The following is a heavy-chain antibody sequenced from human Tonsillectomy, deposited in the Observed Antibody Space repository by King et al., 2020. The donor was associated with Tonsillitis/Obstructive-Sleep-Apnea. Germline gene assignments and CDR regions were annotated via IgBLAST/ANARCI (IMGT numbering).Heavy chain of an antibody. CDR1: GFTFRSYG. Sequence: VQLVESGGGFVQPGGSLRLSCAGSGFTFRSYGMSWVRQAPGKGLEWVSGIGGSGSSPTYADSVKGRFTISRDNSNNTLYLQMNSLRAEDTALYYCAKDLWSGCVVPRDNWGQGTLVTVAS. CDR2: IGGSGSSP. J-gene: IGHJ4*02. V-gene: IGHV3-23*04. CDR3: AKDLWSGCVVPRDN. D-gene: IGHD3-3*01.